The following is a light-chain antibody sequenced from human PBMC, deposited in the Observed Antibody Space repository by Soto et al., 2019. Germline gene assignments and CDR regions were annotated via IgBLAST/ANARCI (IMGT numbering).Light chain of an antibody. Sequence: QSVLTQPPSASGSPGQSVTISCTGTSSDVGGYNYVSWYQQHPGKAPKLMIYEVSKRPSGVPDSFSGSKSGNTASLTVSGLQAEDEADYYGSSYAGRNVVFGGGTKLAVL. CDR3: SSYAGRNVV. CDR2: EVS. CDR1: SSDVGGYNY. J-gene: IGLJ2*01. V-gene: IGLV2-8*01.